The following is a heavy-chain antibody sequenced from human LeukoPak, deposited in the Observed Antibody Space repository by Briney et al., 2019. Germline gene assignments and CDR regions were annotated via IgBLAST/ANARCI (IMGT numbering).Heavy chain of an antibody. J-gene: IGHJ5*02. V-gene: IGHV5-51*01. CDR2: IYPGDSDT. D-gene: IGHD3-3*01. CDR3: ARAYDFWSGENWFDP. CDR1: GYSFTSYW. Sequence: GESLKISCKGSGYSFTSYWIGWVRRMPGKGLEWMGIIYPGDSDTRYSPSFQGQVTISADKSISTAYLQWSSLKASDTAMYYCARAYDFWSGENWFDPWGQGTLVTVSS.